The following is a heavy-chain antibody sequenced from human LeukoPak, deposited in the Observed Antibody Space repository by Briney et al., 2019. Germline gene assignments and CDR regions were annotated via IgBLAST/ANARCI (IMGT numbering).Heavy chain of an antibody. J-gene: IGHJ5*02. V-gene: IGHV5-51*01. CDR1: AYSFTSYW. CDR3: ARRVAVAGTSWFDP. D-gene: IGHD6-19*01. Sequence: GESLKISCKGSAYSFTSYWIGWVRQLPGKGLEWMGIIYPGDSDTRYSPSFQGQVTISADKSISTAYLQWSSLKASDTAMYYCARRVAVAGTSWFDPWGQGTLVTVSS. CDR2: IYPGDSDT.